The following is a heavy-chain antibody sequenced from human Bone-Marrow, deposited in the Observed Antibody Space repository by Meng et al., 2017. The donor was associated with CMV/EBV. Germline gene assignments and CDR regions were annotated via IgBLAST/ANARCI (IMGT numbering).Heavy chain of an antibody. CDR2: INSDGSST. D-gene: IGHD3-10*01. V-gene: IGHV3-74*01. CDR1: GFTFSSYW. J-gene: IGHJ6*02. CDR3: ARARYYGSGIAGMDV. Sequence: LSLTCAASGFTFSSYWMHWVRQAPGKGLVWVSRINSDGSSTSYADSVKGRFTISRDNAKNTLYLQMNSLRAEDTAVYYCARARYYGSGIAGMDVWGQGTTVTASS.